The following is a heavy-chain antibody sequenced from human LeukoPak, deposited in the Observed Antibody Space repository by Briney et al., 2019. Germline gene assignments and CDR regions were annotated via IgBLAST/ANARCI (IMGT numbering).Heavy chain of an antibody. V-gene: IGHV1-18*01. CDR3: ARWGSSRTSCFSYSCWYMDV. CDR1: GYTFTNFG. D-gene: IGHD2-2*01. CDR2: IGANTGNR. Sequence: ASVKVSCKASGYTFTNFGVAWVRQAPGQGLEWMGWIGANTGNRNYAQKFQDRVTMTTDTSTTTAYMELRSLRSDDTAVYYCARWGSSRTSCFSYSCWYMDVWGEGTTVTVSS. J-gene: IGHJ6*03.